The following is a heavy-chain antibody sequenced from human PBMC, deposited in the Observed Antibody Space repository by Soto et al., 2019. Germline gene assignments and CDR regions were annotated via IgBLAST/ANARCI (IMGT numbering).Heavy chain of an antibody. J-gene: IGHJ4*02. CDR3: ARGYNWNYPCDY. CDR1: GGTFSSYA. V-gene: IGHV1-69*13. D-gene: IGHD1-7*01. Sequence: SVKVSCKASGGTFSSYAISWVRQAPGQGLEWMGGIIPIFGTANYAQKFQGRVTITADESTSTAYMELSSLRSEDTAVYYCARGYNWNYPCDYWGQGTLVTVSS. CDR2: IIPIFGTA.